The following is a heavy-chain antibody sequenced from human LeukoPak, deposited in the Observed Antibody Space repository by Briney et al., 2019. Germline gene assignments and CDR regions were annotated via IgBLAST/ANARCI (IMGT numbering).Heavy chain of an antibody. V-gene: IGHV3-53*01. CDR3: AKSAVVSGVGVFDI. CDR1: GFIVSSNY. D-gene: IGHD2-21*02. CDR2: IYSGGIT. Sequence: PGGSLRLSCAASGFIVSSNYMSGVRQAPGKGLEWVSVIYSGGITHYADSVKGRFTISRDNAKNTLSLQMNSLRVEDTAVYYCAKSAVVSGVGVFDIWGQGTMVTVSS. J-gene: IGHJ3*02.